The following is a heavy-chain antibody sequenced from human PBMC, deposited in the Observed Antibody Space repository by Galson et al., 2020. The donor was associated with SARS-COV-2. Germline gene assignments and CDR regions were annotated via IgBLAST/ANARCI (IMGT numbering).Heavy chain of an antibody. V-gene: IGHV3-23*01. D-gene: IGHD1-26*01. J-gene: IGHJ5*02. CDR3: AKGMSGSYRGFLFDP. CDR1: GFTYNSYA. CDR2: ISGSGGST. Sequence: GESLKISCAAPGFTYNSYAMSWVRQAPGKGLAWVSAISGSGGSTYYADSVKGRFTISRDNSKNTLYLQMNSLRGEDTAVYYCAKGMSGSYRGFLFDPWGQGTLVTVSS.